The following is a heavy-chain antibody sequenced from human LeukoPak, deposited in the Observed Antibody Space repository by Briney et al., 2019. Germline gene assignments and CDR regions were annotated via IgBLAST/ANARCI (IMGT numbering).Heavy chain of an antibody. CDR2: IGSGGTT. D-gene: IGHD6-6*01. CDR1: GFTFRSYG. Sequence: PGGSLRLSCAASGFTFRSYGMSWVRQAPGMGLVWVSAIGSGGTTQYADSVKGRFTISRDNAKNSLYLQMNSLRAEDTAVYYCARDLYSSSRWFDPWGQGTLVTVSS. J-gene: IGHJ5*02. CDR3: ARDLYSSSRWFDP. V-gene: IGHV3-21*01.